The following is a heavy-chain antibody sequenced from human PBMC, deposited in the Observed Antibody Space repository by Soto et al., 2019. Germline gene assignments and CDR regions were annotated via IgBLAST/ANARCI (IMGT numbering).Heavy chain of an antibody. Sequence: SETLSLTCAVYGGSFRGYYWSWIRQPPGKGLEWIGEINHRGSANYNPSVKSRVTISVDTSKNQFSLKLNSVTAADTAMYYCARGSRVKIPAATGRDYYYHGLDVWAQGTAVT. CDR2: INHRGSA. J-gene: IGHJ6*02. CDR1: GGSFRGYY. D-gene: IGHD1-26*01. V-gene: IGHV4-34*01. CDR3: ARGSRVKIPAATGRDYYYHGLDV.